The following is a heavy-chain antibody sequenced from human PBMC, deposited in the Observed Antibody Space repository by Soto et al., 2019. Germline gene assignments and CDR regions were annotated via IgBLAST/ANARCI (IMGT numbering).Heavy chain of an antibody. J-gene: IGHJ4*02. V-gene: IGHV4-59*08. CDR2: IYYNGST. CDR1: GASIGSSY. CDR3: ARPITSGYYYGFDY. Sequence: SETLSLTCTVSGASIGSSYWSWIRQPPGKGLEWIGCIYYNGSTNYSPSLNGRVTISVDPSKNQFSLTLSSVTAADTAVYYCARPITSGYYYGFDYWGQGTLVTVSS. D-gene: IGHD3-22*01.